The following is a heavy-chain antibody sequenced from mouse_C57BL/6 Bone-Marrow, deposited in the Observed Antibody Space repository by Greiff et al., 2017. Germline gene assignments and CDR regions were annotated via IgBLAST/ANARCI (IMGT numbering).Heavy chain of an antibody. Sequence: EVHLVESGGGLVQPGGSLSLSCAASGFTFTDYYMSWVRQPPGKALEWLGFIRNKANGYTTEYSASVKGRFTISRDNSPSILYLQMNALRAEDSATYYCARSLDGYSPFDYWGKGTTLTVSS. D-gene: IGHD2-3*01. CDR1: GFTFTDYY. J-gene: IGHJ2*01. CDR2: IRNKANGYTT. CDR3: ARSLDGYSPFDY. V-gene: IGHV7-3*01.